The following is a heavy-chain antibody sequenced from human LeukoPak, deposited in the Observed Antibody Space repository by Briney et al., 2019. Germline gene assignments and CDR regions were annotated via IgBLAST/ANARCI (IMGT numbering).Heavy chain of an antibody. J-gene: IGHJ6*02. CDR1: GGSISSGGYY. CDR2: IYHSGST. V-gene: IGHV4-30-2*01. D-gene: IGHD5-12*01. CDR3: ARLRGYSGYDPLPDV. Sequence: SQTLSLTCTVSGGSISSGGYYWSWIRQPPGKGLEWIGYIYHSGSTYYNPSLKSRVTISVDTSKNQFSLKLSSVTAADTAVYYCARLRGYSGYDPLPDVWGQGTTVTVSS.